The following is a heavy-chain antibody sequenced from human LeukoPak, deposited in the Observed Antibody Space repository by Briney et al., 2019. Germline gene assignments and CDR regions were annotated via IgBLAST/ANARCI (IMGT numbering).Heavy chain of an antibody. CDR2: IYTSGST. V-gene: IGHV4-4*07. J-gene: IGHJ5*02. Sequence: SETLSLTCTVSGGSISSYYWSWIRQPAGKGLEWIGRIYTSGSTNYNPSLESRVTISVDTSKNQFSLKLSSVTAADTAVYYCARAYSSSWYFNWFDPWGQGTLVTVSS. CDR1: GGSISSYY. D-gene: IGHD6-13*01. CDR3: ARAYSSSWYFNWFDP.